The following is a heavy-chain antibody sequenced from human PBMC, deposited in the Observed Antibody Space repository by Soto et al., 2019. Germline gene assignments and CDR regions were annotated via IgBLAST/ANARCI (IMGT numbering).Heavy chain of an antibody. CDR1: GGSFSGYY. V-gene: IGHV4-34*01. CDR2: INHSGST. J-gene: IGHJ6*02. D-gene: IGHD6-19*01. Sequence: PSETLSLTCAVYGGSFSGYYWSWIRQPPGKGLEWIGEINHSGSTNYNPSLKSRVTISVDTSKNQFSLKLSSVTAADTAVYYCARDKWIAVAGLNYYYYGMDVWGQGTTVTVSS. CDR3: ARDKWIAVAGLNYYYYGMDV.